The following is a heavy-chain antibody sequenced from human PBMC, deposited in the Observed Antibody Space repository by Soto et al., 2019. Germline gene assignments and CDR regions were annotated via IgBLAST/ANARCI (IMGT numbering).Heavy chain of an antibody. V-gene: IGHV3-23*01. CDR2: ISDTGHSV. J-gene: IGHJ3*01. CDR1: RFTFSSYA. D-gene: IGHD2-15*01. CDR3: AAHIGTGDLVRDIAFPL. Sequence: PSGPLILSFAAYRFTFSSYAMSWVRQDLGTAWDLVYTISDTGHSVFLEDSVKGRFTISRDNPNNTLDLQMNSFRADHRPVYYGAAHIGTGDLVRDIAFPLWGQGTMVT.